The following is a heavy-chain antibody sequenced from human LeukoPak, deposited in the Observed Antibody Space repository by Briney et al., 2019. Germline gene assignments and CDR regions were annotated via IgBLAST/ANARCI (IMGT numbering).Heavy chain of an antibody. Sequence: PGGSLRLSCAASGFTFRDYGMCWVRQVPGKGLEWVSGLNWDGDSTGYGDSVKGRFTISRDNARNSLYLQMNSLTVEDTALYYCARDSVRYCSGGICSHGLDIWGQGTMVTVSS. D-gene: IGHD2-15*01. CDR3: ARDSVRYCSGGICSHGLDI. J-gene: IGHJ3*02. CDR1: GFTFRDYG. V-gene: IGHV3-20*04. CDR2: LNWDGDST.